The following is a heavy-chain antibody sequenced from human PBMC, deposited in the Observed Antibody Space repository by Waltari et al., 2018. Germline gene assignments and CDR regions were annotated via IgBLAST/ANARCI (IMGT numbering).Heavy chain of an antibody. CDR1: GFTFSSYG. J-gene: IGHJ4*02. Sequence: QVQLVESGGGVVQPGRSLRLSCAASGFTFSSYGMHWVRQAPGKGLEWVAVIWYDGSNKYYADSVKCRFTISRDNSKNTLYLQMSSLRAEDTAIYYCAKRAKVKGLCSGNCYSDYWGQGTLVTVSS. CDR2: IWYDGSNK. D-gene: IGHD2-15*01. CDR3: AKRAKVKGLCSGNCYSDY. V-gene: IGHV3-33*06.